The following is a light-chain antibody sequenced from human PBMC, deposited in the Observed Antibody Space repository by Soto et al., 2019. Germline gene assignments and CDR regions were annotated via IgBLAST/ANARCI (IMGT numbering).Light chain of an antibody. CDR3: QQDGNSLRT. J-gene: IGKJ1*01. CDR1: QSISRW. CDR2: DAS. V-gene: IGKV1-5*01. Sequence: IGIPHSPCICFESVGDRVTATARASQSISRWLAWYQQKPGKAPKFLIYDASSLESGAPSRFSGSGSGTDFTLTISGLEPEDSAVYCCQQDGNSLRTFAQGTKVEIK.